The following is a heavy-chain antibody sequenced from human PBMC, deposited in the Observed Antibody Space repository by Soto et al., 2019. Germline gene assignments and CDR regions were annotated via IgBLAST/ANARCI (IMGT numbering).Heavy chain of an antibody. CDR2: ISYDGSNK. Sequence: ESVGGVVQPGRSLRLSCAASGFTFSSYAMHWVRQAPGKGLEWVAVISYDGSNKYYADSVKGRFTISRDNSKNTLYLQMNSLRAEDTAVYYCARDTPLLRYFDWSRFGFPDYWGQGTLVTVSS. CDR3: ARDTPLLRYFDWSRFGFPDY. J-gene: IGHJ4*02. CDR1: GFTFSSYA. V-gene: IGHV3-30-3*01. D-gene: IGHD3-9*01.